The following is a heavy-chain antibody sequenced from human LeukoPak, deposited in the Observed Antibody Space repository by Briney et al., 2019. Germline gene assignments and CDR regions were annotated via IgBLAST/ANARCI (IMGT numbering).Heavy chain of an antibody. Sequence: GGSLRLSCAASGFTFSSFAMSWVRQAPGKGLEWLSTISDSGGSTYYADSVRGRFTISRDNSKDTLYVQMNSLRAEDAAVYYCAKSHSVVRRGYFDYWGQGALVTVSS. CDR2: ISDSGGST. D-gene: IGHD2-2*01. V-gene: IGHV3-23*01. CDR3: AKSHSVVRRGYFDY. CDR1: GFTFSSFA. J-gene: IGHJ4*02.